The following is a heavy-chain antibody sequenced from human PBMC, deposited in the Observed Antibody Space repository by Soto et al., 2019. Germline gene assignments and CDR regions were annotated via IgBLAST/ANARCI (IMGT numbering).Heavy chain of an antibody. Sequence: PGGSLRLSCVASGFNFRRYWMSWVRQAPGRGLEWVANIKEDGNEKYYVDSVKGRFTISRDNAKNSLYLQMNSLRAEDAAVYYCARDDEVFFASWGQGTLVTVSS. CDR3: ARDDEVFFAS. D-gene: IGHD3-10*01. CDR1: GFNFRRYW. J-gene: IGHJ4*02. CDR2: IKEDGNEK. V-gene: IGHV3-7*01.